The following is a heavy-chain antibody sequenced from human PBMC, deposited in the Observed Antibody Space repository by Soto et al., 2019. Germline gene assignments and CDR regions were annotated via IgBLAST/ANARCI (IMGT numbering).Heavy chain of an antibody. CDR2: IIPIFGTA. D-gene: IGHD4-17*01. V-gene: IGHV1-69*06. J-gene: IGHJ6*02. CDR1: GGTFSSYA. Sequence: QVQLVQSGAEVKKPGSSVKVSCKASGGTFSSYAISWVRQAPGQGLEWMGGIIPIFGTANYAQKFQGRVTITADKTTSTADKELSSLRTADTAVEYCAGNRGDTTVISPAADYYYGMDVWGQGTTVTVSS. CDR3: AGNRGDTTVISPAADYYYGMDV.